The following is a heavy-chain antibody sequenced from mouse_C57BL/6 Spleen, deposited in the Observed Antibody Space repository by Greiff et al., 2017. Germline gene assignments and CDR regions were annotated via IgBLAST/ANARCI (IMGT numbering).Heavy chain of an antibody. CDR3: AREGYGSSWVAY. Sequence: QVQLQQPGAELVKPGASVKLSCKASGYTFTSYWMHWVKQRPGQGLEWIGMIHPNSGSTNYNEKFKSKATLTVDKSSSTAYMQLSSLTSEDSAVYYCAREGYGSSWVAYWGKGTLVTVSA. CDR1: GYTFTSYW. D-gene: IGHD1-1*01. V-gene: IGHV1-64*01. CDR2: IHPNSGST. J-gene: IGHJ3*01.